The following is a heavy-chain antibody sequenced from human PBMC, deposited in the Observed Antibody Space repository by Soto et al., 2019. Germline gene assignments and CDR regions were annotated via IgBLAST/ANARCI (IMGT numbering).Heavy chain of an antibody. Sequence: SETLSHPCNVSGGPINSPDYYWTWTSQTPGKGLEWIGHLYFNGGPQYNPSLRTPVSMSLDTSKKHFSLKMRYVTGADTAVYYCARGICQYSRWYEPDTWLDAWGEGDLGSVS. CDR2: LYFNGGP. CDR1: GGPINSPDYY. CDR3: ARGICQYSRWYEPDTWLDA. D-gene: IGHD6-13*01. J-gene: IGHJ5*02. V-gene: IGHV4-30-4*01.